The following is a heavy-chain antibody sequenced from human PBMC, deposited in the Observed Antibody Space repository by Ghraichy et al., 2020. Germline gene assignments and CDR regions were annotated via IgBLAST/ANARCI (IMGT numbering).Heavy chain of an antibody. D-gene: IGHD3-10*01. CDR1: GASISRGGYS. Sequence: LSLTCGVSGASISRGGYSWSWIRQPPGKGLEWIGYIYRGVSTFSNPSLKTRFTMSVDTSKNQFSLRLTSVTAADTAVYYCAREGLGSGTHYYFDFWGQGTVVTVSS. J-gene: IGHJ4*02. CDR3: AREGLGSGTHYYFDF. CDR2: IYRGVST. V-gene: IGHV4-30-2*01.